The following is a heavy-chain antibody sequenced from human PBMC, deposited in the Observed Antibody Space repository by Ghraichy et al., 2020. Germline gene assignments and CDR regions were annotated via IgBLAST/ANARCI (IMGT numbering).Heavy chain of an antibody. CDR1: GFTLSNYW. CDR2: IDSDAITI. D-gene: IGHD4-17*01. J-gene: IGHJ6*02. CDR3: ATAAIYGDYPLAPLGYFYYGMDV. V-gene: IGHV3-74*01. Sequence: GESLNISCAASGFTLSNYWMHWVRQAPGKGLVWVSRIDSDAITISYADSVKGRFTISRDNAKNTVTLQMNSLRAEDTGIYYCATAAIYGDYPLAPLGYFYYGMDVWGHGTTVTVSS.